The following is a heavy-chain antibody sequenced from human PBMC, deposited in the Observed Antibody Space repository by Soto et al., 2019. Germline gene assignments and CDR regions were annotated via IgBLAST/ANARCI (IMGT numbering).Heavy chain of an antibody. V-gene: IGHV3-23*01. CDR2: ISGCGYRT. CDR3: AKVRGAWLEY. J-gene: IGHJ4*02. Sequence: PGGSLRLSCTASGFTFRSYAMTWVRQAPGKGLEGVSFISGCGYRTYYADTVKGRFTISRDNSKKTLYVQMNSLRAEDTAVYYCAKVRGAWLEYCDQRPLITVSS. CDR1: GFTFRSYA. D-gene: IGHD3-9*01.